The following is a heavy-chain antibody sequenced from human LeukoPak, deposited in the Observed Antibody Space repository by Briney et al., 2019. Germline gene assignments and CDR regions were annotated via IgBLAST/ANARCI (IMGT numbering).Heavy chain of an antibody. D-gene: IGHD6-19*01. J-gene: IGHJ4*02. CDR1: GFTFSSYE. V-gene: IGHV3-48*03. Sequence: GGSLRLSCAASGFTFSSYEMNWVRQAPGKGLEWVSYISSSGSTIYYADSVKGRFTISRDNAKNSLYLQMNSLRAEDTAVYYCARDFIAVAGSPLDYWGQGTLVTVSS. CDR3: ARDFIAVAGSPLDY. CDR2: ISSSGSTI.